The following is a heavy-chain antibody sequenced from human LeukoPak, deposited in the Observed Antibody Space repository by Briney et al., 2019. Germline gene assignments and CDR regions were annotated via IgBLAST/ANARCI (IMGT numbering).Heavy chain of an antibody. CDR2: IYYSGST. CDR1: GGSISSYY. J-gene: IGHJ4*02. CDR3: ARCIAVGECGY. V-gene: IGHV4-59*12. D-gene: IGHD6-19*01. Sequence: SETLSLTCTVSGGSISSYYWSWIRQPPGKGLEWIGYIYYSGSTNYNPSLKSRVTISVDTSKNQFSLKLSSATAADTAVYYCARCIAVGECGYWGQGTLVTVSS.